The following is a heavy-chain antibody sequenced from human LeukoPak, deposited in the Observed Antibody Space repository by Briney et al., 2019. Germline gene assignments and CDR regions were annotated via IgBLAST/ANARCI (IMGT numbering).Heavy chain of an antibody. CDR2: INRGGST. J-gene: IGHJ6*03. CDR3: ARGRNTMVRGALGAETRYYYSYYMDV. V-gene: IGHV4-34*01. D-gene: IGHD3-10*01. Sequence: SETLSLTCAVHGGSFSGYYWSWMRQPPEKGLEWIGEINRGGSTNYNPSLKSRVTISVDTSKNQFSLKLSSVTAADTAVYYCARGRNTMVRGALGAETRYYYSYYMDVWGKGTTVTVSS. CDR1: GGSFSGYY.